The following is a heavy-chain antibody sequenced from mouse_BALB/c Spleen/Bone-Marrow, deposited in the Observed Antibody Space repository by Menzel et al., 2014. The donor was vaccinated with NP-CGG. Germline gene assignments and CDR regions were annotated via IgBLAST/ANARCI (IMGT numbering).Heavy chain of an antibody. CDR1: GFSFSSYS. CDR2: ISSGGHDT. CDR3: SKDGGYDYSYYFDY. J-gene: IGHJ2*01. Sequence: EVKLMESGGGLVKPGGSLKLSCAASGFSFSSYSMSWVRQTPEKRLEWVATISSGGHDTYYPDSVKGRFTISRDNAKNTLYLQISSLKSEDTAMYYCSKDGGYDYSYYFDYWGQGTTLTVSS. D-gene: IGHD2-4*01. V-gene: IGHV5-6-4*01.